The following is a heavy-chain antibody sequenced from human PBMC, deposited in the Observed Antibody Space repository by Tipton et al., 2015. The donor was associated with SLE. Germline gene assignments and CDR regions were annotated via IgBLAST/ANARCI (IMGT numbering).Heavy chain of an antibody. D-gene: IGHD1-14*01. Sequence: LRLSCTVSGGSISEYYWSWVRHPPGKGLEWIGFIYYGGSTNYSPSFKSRVTISVHTSRNQFSLTLTSVTAADTAVYYCARSDPEGAFDIWGQGTMVTVSS. J-gene: IGHJ3*02. V-gene: IGHV4-59*12. CDR2: IYYGGST. CDR1: GGSISEYY. CDR3: ARSDPEGAFDI.